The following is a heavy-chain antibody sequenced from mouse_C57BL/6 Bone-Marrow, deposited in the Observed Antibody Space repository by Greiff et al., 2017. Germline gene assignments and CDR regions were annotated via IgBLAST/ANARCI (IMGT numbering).Heavy chain of an antibody. CDR1: GYTFTDYE. Sequence: QVQLQQSGAELVRPGASVTLSCKASGYTFTDYEMHWVKQTPVHGLEWIGAIDPETGGTAYNQKFKGKAILTADKSSSTAYMELRSLTSEDSAVYFCTPLCDYDGAWFAYWGQGTLVTVSA. J-gene: IGHJ3*01. D-gene: IGHD2-4*01. V-gene: IGHV1-15*01. CDR2: IDPETGGT. CDR3: TPLCDYDGAWFAY.